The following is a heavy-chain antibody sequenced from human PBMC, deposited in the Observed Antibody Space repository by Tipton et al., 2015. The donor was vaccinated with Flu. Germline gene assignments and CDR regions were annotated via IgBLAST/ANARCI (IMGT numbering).Heavy chain of an antibody. CDR1: GFTFSSYE. CDR2: ISSSGSTI. V-gene: IGHV3-48*03. Sequence: LSLTCAASGFTFSSYEMNWVRQAPGKGLEWVSYISSSGSTIYYADSVKGRFTISRDNAKNSLYLQMNSLRAEDTAVYYCARDREPCSGGSCSPHYGMDVWRQGTTVTVSS. D-gene: IGHD2-15*01. J-gene: IGHJ6*02. CDR3: ARDREPCSGGSCSPHYGMDV.